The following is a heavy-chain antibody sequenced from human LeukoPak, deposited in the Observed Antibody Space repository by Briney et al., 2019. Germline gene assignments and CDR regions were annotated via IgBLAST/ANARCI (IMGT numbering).Heavy chain of an antibody. CDR3: VTSWGSGSYFDY. CDR2: IYYSGNT. D-gene: IGHD3-10*01. CDR1: GYSISSGYY. V-gene: IGHV4-38-2*02. Sequence: PSETLSLTCTVSGYSISSGYYWGWIRQPPGKGLEWIGSIYYSGNTFYNPSLKSRVTISVDTSKNQFSLKLSSVTAADTAVYYCVTSWGSGSYFDYWGQGTLVTVSS. J-gene: IGHJ4*02.